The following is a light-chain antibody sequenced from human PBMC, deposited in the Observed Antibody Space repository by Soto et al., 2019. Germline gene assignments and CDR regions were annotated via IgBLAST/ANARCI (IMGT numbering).Light chain of an antibody. CDR1: QSISSY. CDR3: LQRYRIPIT. Sequence: DIQMTQSPSSLSASAGDRVTITCRASQSISSYLKWFQQTPGKAPKLLIYTASNLQSGVPSRFRGSGSGTEFTFTITSLQPQHVAIYFCLQRYRIPITFDQGTRLEIK. J-gene: IGKJ5*01. CDR2: TAS. V-gene: IGKV1-39*01.